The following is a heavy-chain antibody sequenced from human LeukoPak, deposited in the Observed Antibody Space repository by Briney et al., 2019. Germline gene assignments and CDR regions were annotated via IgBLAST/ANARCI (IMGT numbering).Heavy chain of an antibody. D-gene: IGHD6-19*01. CDR2: TYYSGST. J-gene: IGHJ6*03. CDR3: ARVPARYSSVLGRYYYYYIDV. CDR1: GGSFSSSSYY. V-gene: IGHV4-39*07. Sequence: SETLSLTCTVSGGSFSSSSYYWGCIRPPPGKGLGWVGSTYYSGSTYYNPSLKSRVTISADTSQNPFSLRLSSVTAADRAVCFCARVPARYSSVLGRYYYYYIDVWGKGTTVTVSS.